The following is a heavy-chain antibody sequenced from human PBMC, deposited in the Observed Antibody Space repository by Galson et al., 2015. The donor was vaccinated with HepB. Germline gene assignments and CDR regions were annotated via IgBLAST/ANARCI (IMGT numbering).Heavy chain of an antibody. Sequence: SLRLSCAASGFTFNSYSMNWVRQAPGKGLEWVSSISSSGNYKYYADSSKGRFTISRDNAKNSLFLQMSSLRAEDTAVYFCARDFYETSGYYSDYWGPGTLVTVSA. CDR2: ISSSGNYK. V-gene: IGHV3-21*01. D-gene: IGHD3-22*01. CDR3: ARDFYETSGYYSDY. CDR1: GFTFNSYS. J-gene: IGHJ4*02.